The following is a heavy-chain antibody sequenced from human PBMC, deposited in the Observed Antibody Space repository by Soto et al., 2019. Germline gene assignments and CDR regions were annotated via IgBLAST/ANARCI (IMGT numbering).Heavy chain of an antibody. CDR2: ISGSGGST. CDR3: AKVRWFGELLPYYFDY. V-gene: IGHV3-23*01. Sequence: EVQLLESGGGLVQPGGSLRLSCAASGFTFSSYAMSWVRQAPGKGLEWVSAISGSGGSTYYADSVKGRFTISRDHSKNALYLQMNSLRAEDTAVYYCAKVRWFGELLPYYFDYWGQGTLVTVSS. CDR1: GFTFSSYA. D-gene: IGHD3-10*01. J-gene: IGHJ4*02.